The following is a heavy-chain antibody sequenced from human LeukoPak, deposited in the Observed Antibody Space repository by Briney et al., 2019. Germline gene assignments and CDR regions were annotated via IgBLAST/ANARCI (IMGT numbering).Heavy chain of an antibody. D-gene: IGHD3-16*02. Sequence: GGSLRLSCAASGFTFSSYRTNWVRQAPGKGLEWVSSISISSSYICYADSVKGRFTISRDNAKNSLYLQMNSLRAEDTAVYYCARDRGYDYIWGSYRSLHYFDYWGQGTLVTVSS. CDR1: GFTFSSYR. V-gene: IGHV3-21*01. J-gene: IGHJ4*02. CDR2: ISISSSYI. CDR3: ARDRGYDYIWGSYRSLHYFDY.